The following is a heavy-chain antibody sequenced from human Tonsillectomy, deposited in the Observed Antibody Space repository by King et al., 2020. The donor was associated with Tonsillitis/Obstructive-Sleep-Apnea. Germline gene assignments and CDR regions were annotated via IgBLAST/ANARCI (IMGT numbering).Heavy chain of an antibody. Sequence: EVQLVESGGGVVRPGGSLRLSCAASGFTFADYGMSWVRQAPGKGREWVSGINWNGGSTGYADAVKGGFTISRDNAKNALYLQMDSLRGEDTAFYYWAKNYRDPEYWGQGTLVTVSS. CDR2: INWNGGST. J-gene: IGHJ4*02. V-gene: IGHV3-20*04. CDR3: AKNYRDPEY. D-gene: IGHD4-17*01. CDR1: GFTFADYG.